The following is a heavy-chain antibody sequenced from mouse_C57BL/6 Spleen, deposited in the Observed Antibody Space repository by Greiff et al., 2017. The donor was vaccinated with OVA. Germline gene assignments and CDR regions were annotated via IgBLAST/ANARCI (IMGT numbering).Heavy chain of an antibody. J-gene: IGHJ2*01. V-gene: IGHV1-82*01. CDR2: IYPGDGDT. CDR1: GYAFSSSW. D-gene: IGHD1-1*01. Sequence: QVQLQQSGPELVKPGASVKISCKASGYAFSSSWMNWVKQRPGTGLEWIGRIYPGDGDTNYNGKFKGKATLTADKSSSTAYMQLSSLTSEDSAVYFCARNPITTVVATDYFDYWGQGTTLTVSS. CDR3: ARNPITTVVATDYFDY.